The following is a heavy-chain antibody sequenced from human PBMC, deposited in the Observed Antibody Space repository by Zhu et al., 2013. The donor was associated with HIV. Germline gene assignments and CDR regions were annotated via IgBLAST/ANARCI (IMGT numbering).Heavy chain of an antibody. CDR2: IIPIFGTA. Sequence: QVQLVQSGAEVKKPGSSVKVSCKASGGTFSSYAISWVRQAPGQGLEWMGGIIPIFGTANYAQKFQGRVTITADKSTSTAYMELSSLRSEDTAVYYCARRGSSSSRNYYYGMDVWGQGTTVTVSS. V-gene: IGHV1-69*06. CDR3: ARRGSSSSRNYYYGMDV. CDR1: GGTFSSYA. J-gene: IGHJ6*02. D-gene: IGHD6-13*01.